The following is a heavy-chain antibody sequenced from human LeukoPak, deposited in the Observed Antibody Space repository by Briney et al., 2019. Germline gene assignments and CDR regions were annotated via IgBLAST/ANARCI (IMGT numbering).Heavy chain of an antibody. D-gene: IGHD3-16*02. V-gene: IGHV1-69*05. CDR3: ASDIHDYIWGSYRYQSDAFDI. Sequence: GASVKVSCKASGGTFSSYAISWVRQAPGQGLEWMGGIIPIFGTANYAQKFQGRVTITTDESTSTAYMELRSLRSDDTAVYYCASDIHDYIWGSYRYQSDAFDIWGQGTMVTVSS. J-gene: IGHJ3*02. CDR1: GGTFSSYA. CDR2: IIPIFGTA.